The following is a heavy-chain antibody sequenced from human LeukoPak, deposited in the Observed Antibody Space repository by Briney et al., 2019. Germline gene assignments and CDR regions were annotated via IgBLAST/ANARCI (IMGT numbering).Heavy chain of an antibody. CDR2: IYYSGST. CDR1: GGSISSSSYY. D-gene: IGHD5-18*01. V-gene: IGHV4-39*02. CDR3: AKDFGNTAMGSFDY. Sequence: SETLSLTCTVSGGSISSSSYYWGWLRQPPGKGLEWIGSIYYSGSTYYHPSLKSRVTISVDTSKNQFSLKLSSVTAADTAVYYCAKDFGNTAMGSFDYWGEGTLVTVSS. J-gene: IGHJ4*02.